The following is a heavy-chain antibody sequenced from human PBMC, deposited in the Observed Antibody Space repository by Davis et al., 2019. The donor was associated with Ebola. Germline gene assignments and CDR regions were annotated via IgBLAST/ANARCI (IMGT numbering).Heavy chain of an antibody. CDR2: ISGSGGST. J-gene: IGHJ4*02. CDR1: GFTFSSYA. V-gene: IGHV3-23*01. Sequence: GESLKISCAASGFTFSSYAMSWVRQAPGKGLEWVSAISGSGGSTYYADSVKGRFTISRDNSKNTLYLQMNSLRAEDTAVYYCARDLKVAVPGFFDYWGQGTLVTVSS. D-gene: IGHD6-19*01. CDR3: ARDLKVAVPGFFDY.